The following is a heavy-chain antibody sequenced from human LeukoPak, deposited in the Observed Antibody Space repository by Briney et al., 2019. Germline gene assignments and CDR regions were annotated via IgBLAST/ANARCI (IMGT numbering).Heavy chain of an antibody. CDR2: ISYDGDKK. Sequence: LPGGSLRLSCATSGFTFRHYATHWVRQAPGKGLEWVASISYDGDKKYYSDFVKGRFPISRDNSNSLLYLEMHNLTAEDTAVYYCARARGGYLGYWGQGALVTVSS. V-gene: IGHV3-30*04. CDR1: GFTFRHYA. CDR3: ARARGGYLGY. J-gene: IGHJ4*02. D-gene: IGHD3-22*01.